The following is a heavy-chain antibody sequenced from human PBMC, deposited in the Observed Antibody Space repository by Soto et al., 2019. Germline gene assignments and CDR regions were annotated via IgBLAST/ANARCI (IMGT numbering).Heavy chain of an antibody. V-gene: IGHV1-69*01. Sequence: QVQLVQSGAEVKKPGSSVKVSCKASGGTFSSYAISWVRQAPGQGLEWMGGIIPIFGTANYAQKFQGRVTITADESTSTAYMELISLRSEDTAVYYCARAPNWNYASKFDYWGQGTLVTVSS. CDR2: IIPIFGTA. J-gene: IGHJ4*02. CDR1: GGTFSSYA. CDR3: ARAPNWNYASKFDY. D-gene: IGHD1-7*01.